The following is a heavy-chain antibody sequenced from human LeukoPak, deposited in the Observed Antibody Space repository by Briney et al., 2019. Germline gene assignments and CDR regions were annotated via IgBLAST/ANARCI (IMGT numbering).Heavy chain of an antibody. CDR3: ARGPNSNWSGLDF. CDR1: VFSFSGHW. CDR2: ISPTGSTT. V-gene: IGHV3-74*01. Sequence: GGSLRLSCTASVFSFSGHWMQWARQLPRKGRVWVSRISPTGSTTSYADSVKGRFTVSRDNAKNTLYLQVNNLRAEDTAVYYCARGPNSNWSGLDFWGQGTLLTVSS. D-gene: IGHD6-6*01. J-gene: IGHJ4*02.